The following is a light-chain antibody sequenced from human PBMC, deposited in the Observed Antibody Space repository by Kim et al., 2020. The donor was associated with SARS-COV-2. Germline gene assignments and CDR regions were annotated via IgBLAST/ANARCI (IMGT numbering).Light chain of an antibody. V-gene: IGKV3-20*01. Sequence: LSPGERATLSCRASQCVSSNYLAWYQQKPGQAPRLLIYGASSRATGIPDRFSGSGSGTDFTLTISRLEPEDFAVYYCQQYGSFPFTFGQGTRLEIK. CDR1: QCVSSNY. CDR2: GAS. J-gene: IGKJ5*01. CDR3: QQYGSFPFT.